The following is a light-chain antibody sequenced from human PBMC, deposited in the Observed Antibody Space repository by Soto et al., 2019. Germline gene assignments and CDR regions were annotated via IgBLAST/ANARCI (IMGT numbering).Light chain of an antibody. CDR3: QQYNNWPRT. V-gene: IGKV3-15*01. J-gene: IGKJ1*01. Sequence: EIVMTQSPATLSVSPGERATLSCRASQSVSSNLAWYQQKPGQAPNLLIYGASTRAPGIPARFSGSGSGTDFTLTISSLQSEDFAVYYCQQYNNWPRTFGQGTKVEIK. CDR1: QSVSSN. CDR2: GAS.